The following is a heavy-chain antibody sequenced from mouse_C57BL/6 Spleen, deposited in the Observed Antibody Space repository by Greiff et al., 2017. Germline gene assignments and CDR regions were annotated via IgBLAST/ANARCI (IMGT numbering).Heavy chain of an antibody. CDR3: ASPYYDCDHWYFDV. CDR1: GFTFSDYG. CDR2: ISSGSSTI. Sequence: EVKLMESGGGLVKPGGSLKLSCAASGFTFSDYGMHWVRQAPEKGLEWVAYISSGSSTIYYADTVKGRFTISRDNAKNTLFLQMTSLRSEDTAMYYCASPYYDCDHWYFDVWGTGTTVTVSS. D-gene: IGHD2-4*01. V-gene: IGHV5-17*01. J-gene: IGHJ1*03.